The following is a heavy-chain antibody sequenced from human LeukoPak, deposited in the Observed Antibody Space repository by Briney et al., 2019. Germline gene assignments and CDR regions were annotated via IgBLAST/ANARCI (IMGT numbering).Heavy chain of an antibody. CDR3: ARVSVAAAGYYYYYMDV. J-gene: IGHJ6*03. CDR2: INTNTGNP. D-gene: IGHD6-13*01. V-gene: IGHV7-4-1*02. CDR1: GYTFTSYY. Sequence: ASVKVSCKASGYTFTSYYMHWVRQAPGQGLEWMGWINTNTGNPTYAQGFTGRFVFSLDTSVSTAYLQISSLKAEDTAVYYCARVSVAAAGYYYYYMDVWGKGTTVTVSS.